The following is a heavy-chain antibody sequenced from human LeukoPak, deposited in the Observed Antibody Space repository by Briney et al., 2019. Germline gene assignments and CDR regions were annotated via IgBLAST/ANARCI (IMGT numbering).Heavy chain of an antibody. J-gene: IGHJ2*01. CDR2: INPNSGGT. Sequence: ASVKVSCKASGYTFTSYYMHWVRQAPGQGLEWMGWINPNSGGTNYAQKFQGWVTMTRDTSISTAYMELSRLRSDDTAVYYCARSPTYCSSTSCCERRDWYFDLWGRGTLVTVSS. CDR3: ARSPTYCSSTSCCERRDWYFDL. D-gene: IGHD2-2*01. V-gene: IGHV1-2*04. CDR1: GYTFTSYY.